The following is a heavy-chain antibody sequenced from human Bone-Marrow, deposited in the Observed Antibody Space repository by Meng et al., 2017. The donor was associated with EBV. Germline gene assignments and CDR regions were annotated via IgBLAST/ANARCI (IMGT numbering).Heavy chain of an antibody. Sequence: EVQLVESGGXLVKPGGXVRFSCAASGFTFSSYSMNWVRQAPGKGLEWVSSISSSSSYIYYADSVKGRFTISRDNGKNSLYLQMNSLRAEDTAVYYCAREATLTTYCYWGQGTLVTVAS. J-gene: IGHJ4*02. CDR3: AREATLTTYCY. V-gene: IGHV3-21*01. CDR1: GFTFSSYS. D-gene: IGHD4-17*01. CDR2: ISSSSSYI.